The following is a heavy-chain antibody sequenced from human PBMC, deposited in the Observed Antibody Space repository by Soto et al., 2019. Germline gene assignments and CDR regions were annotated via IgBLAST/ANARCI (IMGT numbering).Heavy chain of an antibody. D-gene: IGHD3-22*01. CDR3: AKDWYYDSSGYYSGPFDY. CDR1: GFTFSSYA. V-gene: IGHV3-23*01. CDR2: ISGSGGST. Sequence: GSLRLSCAASGFTFSSYAMSWVRQAPGKGLGWVSAISGSGGSTYYADSVKGRFTISRDNSKNTLYLQMNSLRAEDTAVYYCAKDWYYDSSGYYSGPFDYWGQGTLVTVSS. J-gene: IGHJ4*02.